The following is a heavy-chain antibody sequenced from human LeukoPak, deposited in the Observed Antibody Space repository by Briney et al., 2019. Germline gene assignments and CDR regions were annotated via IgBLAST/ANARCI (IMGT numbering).Heavy chain of an antibody. CDR2: IIPILGIA. V-gene: IGHV1-69*04. CDR1: GGTFSSYA. CDR3: ARDQGLRYFGWLDDY. Sequence: SVKVSCKASGGTFSSYAISWVRQAPGQGLEWMGRIIPILGIANYAQKFQGRVTITADKSTSTAYMELSSLRSEDTAVYYCARDQGLRYFGWLDDYWGQGTLVTVSS. J-gene: IGHJ4*02. D-gene: IGHD3-9*01.